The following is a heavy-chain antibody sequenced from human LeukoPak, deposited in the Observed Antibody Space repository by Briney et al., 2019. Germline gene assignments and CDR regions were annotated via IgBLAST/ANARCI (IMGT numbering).Heavy chain of an antibody. D-gene: IGHD3-16*01. CDR3: AREAGWGNFDS. Sequence: KSGGSLRLSCAASGFTFSDSTMNWVRQASGKGLEWVSYISTSSSYKYYADSVKGRFTISRDNAQNSLYLQMNSLRAEDTAVYYCAREAGWGNFDSWGQGTLVSVSS. CDR2: ISTSSSYK. V-gene: IGHV3-21*01. J-gene: IGHJ4*02. CDR1: GFTFSDST.